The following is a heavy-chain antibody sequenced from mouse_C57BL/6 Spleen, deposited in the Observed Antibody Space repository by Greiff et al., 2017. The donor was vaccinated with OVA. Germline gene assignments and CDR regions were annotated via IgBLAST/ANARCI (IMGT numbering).Heavy chain of an antibody. Sequence: QVQLQQPGAELVRPGSSVKLSCKASGYTFTSYWMHWVKQRPIQGLEWIGNIDPSDSETHYNQKFKDKATLTVDKSSSTAYMQLSSLTSEDSAVYYCARLDSSGYIPYYFDYWGQGTTLTVSS. D-gene: IGHD3-2*02. CDR1: GYTFTSYW. CDR3: ARLDSSGYIPYYFDY. J-gene: IGHJ2*01. CDR2: IDPSDSET. V-gene: IGHV1-52*01.